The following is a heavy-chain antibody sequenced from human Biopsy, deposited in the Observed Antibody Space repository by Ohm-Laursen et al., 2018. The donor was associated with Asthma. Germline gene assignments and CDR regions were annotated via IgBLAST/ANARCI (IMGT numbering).Heavy chain of an antibody. CDR1: GGTFSRYA. D-gene: IGHD6-13*01. CDR2: IIPIFGTS. J-gene: IGHJ6*02. V-gene: IGHV1-69*06. CDR3: ASPSSSREILYYYYNMDI. Sequence: GSSVKVSCNASGGTFSRYAISWVRQAPGQGLEWMGGIIPIFGTSNYAQKFQGRVTISADIFTKTAYLEVSSLRSDDTAVYYCASPSSSREILYYYYNMDIWGQGTTVTV.